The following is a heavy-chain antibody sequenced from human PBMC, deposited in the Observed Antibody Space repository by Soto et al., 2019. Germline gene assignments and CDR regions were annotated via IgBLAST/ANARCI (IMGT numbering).Heavy chain of an antibody. CDR3: ARHAPAYNYYYYYYMDV. Sequence: PSETLSLTCTVSGGSISSSSYYWGWIRQPPGKGLEWIGSIYYSGSTYYNPSLKSRVTISVDTSKNQFSLKLSSVTAADTAVYYCARHAPAYNYYYYYYMDVWGKGTTVTVSS. CDR2: IYYSGST. V-gene: IGHV4-39*01. D-gene: IGHD2-2*01. J-gene: IGHJ6*03. CDR1: GGSISSSSYY.